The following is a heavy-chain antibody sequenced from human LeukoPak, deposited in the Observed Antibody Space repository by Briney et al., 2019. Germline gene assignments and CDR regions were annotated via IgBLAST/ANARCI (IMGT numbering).Heavy chain of an antibody. CDR1: GFIFSTYN. D-gene: IGHD4-11*01. V-gene: IGHV3-21*04. Sequence: GGSLRLSCAASGFIFSTYNMNWVRQSPGKGLEWISSVSSSSSYIYYIDSVKGRFTISRDNAKNSLYLQMNSLRVEDTALYYCAKDTRYSNYAGGSFDIWGQGTMVTVSS. CDR3: AKDTRYSNYAGGSFDI. J-gene: IGHJ3*02. CDR2: VSSSSSYI.